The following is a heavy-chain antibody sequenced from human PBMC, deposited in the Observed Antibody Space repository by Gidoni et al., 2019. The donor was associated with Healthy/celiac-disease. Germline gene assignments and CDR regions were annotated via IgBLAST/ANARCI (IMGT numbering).Heavy chain of an antibody. J-gene: IGHJ5*02. D-gene: IGHD3-10*01. V-gene: IGHV4-34*01. CDR2: INHSGST. CDR3: ARLARRLDLRITMVRGADNWFDP. CDR1: GGSFSGYY. Sequence: QVQLQQWGAGLLKPSETLSLTFAVYGGSFSGYYWSWIRQPPGKGLDWIGEINHSGSTNYNPSLKSRVTISVDTSKNQFSLKLSSVTAADTAVYYCARLARRLDLRITMVRGADNWFDPWGQGTLVTVSS.